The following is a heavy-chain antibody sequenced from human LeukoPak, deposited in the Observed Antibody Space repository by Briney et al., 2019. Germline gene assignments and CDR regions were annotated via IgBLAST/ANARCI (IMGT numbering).Heavy chain of an antibody. V-gene: IGHV1-69*05. Sequence: ASVKVSCKASGGTISGFAINWVRQAPGEGFEWMGRINTMSGTTNYTQRLQGRVTMTTDESTTTAFMELSRLTAEDTALYYCTRGDDFLAAYNYMDVWGKGTSVIVSS. CDR3: TRGDDFLAAYNYMDV. CDR1: GGTISGFA. D-gene: IGHD3-9*01. CDR2: INTMSGTT. J-gene: IGHJ6*04.